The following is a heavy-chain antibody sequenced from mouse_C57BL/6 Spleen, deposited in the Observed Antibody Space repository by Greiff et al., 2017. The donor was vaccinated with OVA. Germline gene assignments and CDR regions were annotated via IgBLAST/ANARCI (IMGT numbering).Heavy chain of an antibody. J-gene: IGHJ2*01. D-gene: IGHD1-1*02. CDR2: IRNKANNPAS. V-gene: IGHV6-6*01. CDR3: ARGSYDY. CDR1: GFTFSNAW. Sequence: EVKLMESGGGLVQPGGSMKLSCAASGFTFSNAWMYWVRQSPEKGLEWVAEIRNKANNPASYYAESVKGRFTISRDDSNSSVYLQMNSLRAEDAGIYYCARGSYDYWGQGTTLTVSS.